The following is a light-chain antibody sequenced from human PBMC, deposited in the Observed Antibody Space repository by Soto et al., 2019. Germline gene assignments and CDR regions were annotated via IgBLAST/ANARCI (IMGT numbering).Light chain of an antibody. V-gene: IGKV3-20*01. Sequence: EIMLKQSPDTLSLTQGERATPSCRAIQSVSSSSLAWYQQKRGQAPRLLIYGAFNRATGIPDRFSGSGSGTDFILTISRLEPEDFAVYYCQQYNSSPELTFGGGTNVAIK. CDR1: QSVSSSS. CDR2: GAF. CDR3: QQYNSSPELT. J-gene: IGKJ4*01.